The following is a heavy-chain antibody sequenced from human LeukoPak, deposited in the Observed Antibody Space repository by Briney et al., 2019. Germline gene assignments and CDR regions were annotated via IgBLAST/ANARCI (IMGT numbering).Heavy chain of an antibody. CDR1: GYTFTGYY. V-gene: IGHV1-2*02. Sequence: ASVKVSCKASGYTFTGYYMHWVRQAPGQGLEWMGWINPNSGGTNYAQKFQGRVTITRDTSISTAYMELSRLRSAHTAVYYCARGARSIAVAGLPAGDYWGQGTLVTVSS. CDR2: INPNSGGT. CDR3: ARGARSIAVAGLPAGDY. J-gene: IGHJ4*02. D-gene: IGHD6-19*01.